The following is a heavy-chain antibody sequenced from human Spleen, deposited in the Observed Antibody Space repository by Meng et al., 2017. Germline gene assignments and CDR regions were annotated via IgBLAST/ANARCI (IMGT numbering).Heavy chain of an antibody. V-gene: IGHV1-18*01. D-gene: IGHD3-3*01. CDR2: IAPKNGDT. J-gene: IGHJ5*02. Sequence: HVRLGESGRGVKSAAASVNVSCKTSGGTLNSFAITWVGPAPGKGLEWMGRIAPKNGDTHYAQKLQGRVTMTTDTSTSTAYMELRSLISDDTAVYYCARCAPNDYDFWSGYFPWGQGTLVTVSS. CDR1: GGTLNSFA. CDR3: ARCAPNDYDFWSGYFP.